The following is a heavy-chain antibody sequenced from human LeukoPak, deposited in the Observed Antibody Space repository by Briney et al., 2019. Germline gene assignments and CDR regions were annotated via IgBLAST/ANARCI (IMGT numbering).Heavy chain of an antibody. CDR2: IYTSGST. CDR1: GGSISTYY. J-gene: IGHJ4*02. CDR3: ARDSSRTFDY. Sequence: SETLSLTCTVSGGSISTYYWSWIRQPAGKGLEWIGRIYTSGSTNYNPTLKSRVTMSVDTSKNQFSLQLSSVTAADTAVYYCARDSSRTFDYWGQGTLVTVSS. D-gene: IGHD6-13*01. V-gene: IGHV4-4*07.